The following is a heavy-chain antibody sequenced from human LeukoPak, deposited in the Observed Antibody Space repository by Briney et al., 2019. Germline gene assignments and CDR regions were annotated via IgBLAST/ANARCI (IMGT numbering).Heavy chain of an antibody. V-gene: IGHV3-23*01. D-gene: IGHD1-14*01. CDR2: ISGSGGST. J-gene: IGHJ6*02. CDR3: AKDRGTGTWGDYYYGMDV. CDR1: GFTFSSYA. Sequence: GGSLRLSCAASGFTFSSYAMSWVRQAPGKGLEWVSAISGSGGSTYYADSVKGRFTISRDNSKNTLYLQMNSPRAEDTAVYYCAKDRGTGTWGDYYYGMDVWGQGTTVTVSS.